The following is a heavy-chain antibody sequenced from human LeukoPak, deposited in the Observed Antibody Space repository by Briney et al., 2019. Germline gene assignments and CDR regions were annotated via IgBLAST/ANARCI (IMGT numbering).Heavy chain of an antibody. Sequence: GGSLRLSCAASGFTFDDYGMSWVRQAPGKGLEWFIGINWNGGSTGYADSVKGRFTISRDNAKNSLYLQMNSLRAEDTALYYCARDRGVDTAMVNWFDPWGQGTLVTVSS. CDR2: INWNGGST. CDR1: GFTFDDYG. J-gene: IGHJ5*02. CDR3: ARDRGVDTAMVNWFDP. D-gene: IGHD5-18*01. V-gene: IGHV3-20*04.